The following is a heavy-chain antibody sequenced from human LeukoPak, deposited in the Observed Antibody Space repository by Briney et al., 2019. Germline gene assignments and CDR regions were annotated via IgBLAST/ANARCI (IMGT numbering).Heavy chain of an antibody. Sequence: ASVKVSCKASGYTFTSYGISWVRQAPGQGLEWMGWISAYNGNTNYAQKLQGRVTMTTDTSTSTAYMELRSLRSDDTAMYYCAREVPGYYDFWSGYYRSNGMDVWGQGTTVTVSS. CDR2: ISAYNGNT. J-gene: IGHJ6*02. D-gene: IGHD3-3*01. CDR1: GYTFTSYG. V-gene: IGHV1-18*01. CDR3: AREVPGYYDFWSGYYRSNGMDV.